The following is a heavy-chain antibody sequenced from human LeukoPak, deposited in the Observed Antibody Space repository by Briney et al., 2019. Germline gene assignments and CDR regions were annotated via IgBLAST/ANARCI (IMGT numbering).Heavy chain of an antibody. CDR1: GGSISGYY. D-gene: IGHD2-15*01. CDR3: AREGTVVSRGLDY. Sequence: PSETLSLTCNVSGGSISGYYWTWIRQPAGKGLEWIGRFYTSGNNNYNPALKSGVTMSLDTSKNLFSLNLTSVTAADTAVYYCAREGTVVSRGLDYWGQGTLVTVSS. CDR2: FYTSGNN. V-gene: IGHV4-4*07. J-gene: IGHJ4*02.